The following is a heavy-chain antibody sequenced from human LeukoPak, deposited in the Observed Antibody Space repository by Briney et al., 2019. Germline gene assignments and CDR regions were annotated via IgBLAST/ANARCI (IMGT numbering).Heavy chain of an antibody. V-gene: IGHV3-21*01. CDR3: ARGLQYYDSSGYFSARGANGYYYYYYMDV. CDR2: ISSSSSYI. J-gene: IGHJ6*03. D-gene: IGHD3-22*01. Sequence: NTGGSLRLSCAASGFTFSSYSMNWVRQAPGKGVEWVSSISSSSSYIYYADSVKGRFTISRDNAKNSLYLQMNSLRAEDTAVYYCARGLQYYDSSGYFSARGANGYYYYYYMDVWGKGTTVTVSS. CDR1: GFTFSSYS.